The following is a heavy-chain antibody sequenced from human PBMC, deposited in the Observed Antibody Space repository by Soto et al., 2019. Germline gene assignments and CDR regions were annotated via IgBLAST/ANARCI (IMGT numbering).Heavy chain of an antibody. CDR2: IYYSGST. CDR3: ARDLRGSGSYGYYYGMDV. CDR1: GGSISSYY. J-gene: IGHJ6*02. V-gene: IGHV4-59*01. Sequence: PSETPSLTCTVSGGSISSYYWSWIRQPPGKGLEWIGYIYYSGSTNYNPSLKTRVTISVDTSKNQFSLKLSSVTAADTAVYYCARDLRGSGSYGYYYGMDVWGQGTTVTVSS. D-gene: IGHD3-10*01.